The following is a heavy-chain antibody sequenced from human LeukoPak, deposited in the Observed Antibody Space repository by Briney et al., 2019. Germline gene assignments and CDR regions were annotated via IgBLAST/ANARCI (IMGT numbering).Heavy chain of an antibody. CDR3: AKGRGWEASYYYYYMDV. V-gene: IGHV3-23*01. D-gene: IGHD1-26*01. J-gene: IGHJ6*03. CDR1: GFTFSSSA. CDR2: ISGSGGST. Sequence: RGGSLRLSCAASGFTFSSSAMSWVRQAPGKGLEWVSSISGSGGSTYYTDSVKGRFTISRDNSKNTLYLQMNSLRAEDTAVYYCAKGRGWEASYYYYYMDVWGKGTTVTISS.